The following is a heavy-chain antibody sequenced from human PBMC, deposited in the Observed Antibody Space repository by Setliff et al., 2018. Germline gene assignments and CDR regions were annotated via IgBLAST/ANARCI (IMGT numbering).Heavy chain of an antibody. CDR2: IYTSWST. Sequence: PSETLSLTCNVYGGSISSRTYYWSWIRQPAGKGLEWIGHIYTSWSTNYNPSLKSRVTMSVDTTKNQFSLKLTSVTAADTAVYYCARVSGFLYVDVWGKGTTVTVSS. CDR1: GGSISSRTYY. V-gene: IGHV4-61*09. D-gene: IGHD3-3*01. J-gene: IGHJ6*03. CDR3: ARVSGFLYVDV.